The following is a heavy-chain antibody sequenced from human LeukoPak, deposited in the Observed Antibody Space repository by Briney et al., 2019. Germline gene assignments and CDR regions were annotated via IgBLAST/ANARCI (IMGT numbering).Heavy chain of an antibody. CDR1: GYTFTGYY. CDR3: ARPVSGDGTAAAQFDY. D-gene: IGHD6-13*01. Sequence: ASVKVSCKASGYTFTGYYMHWVRQAPGQGLEWMGWINPNSGGTNYAQKFQGGVTMTRDTSISTAYMELSRLRSDDTAVYYCARPVSGDGTAAAQFDYWGQGTLVTVSS. CDR2: INPNSGGT. V-gene: IGHV1-2*02. J-gene: IGHJ4*02.